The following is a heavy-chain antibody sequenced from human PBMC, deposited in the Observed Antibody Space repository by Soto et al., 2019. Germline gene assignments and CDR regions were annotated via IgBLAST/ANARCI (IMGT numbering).Heavy chain of an antibody. CDR1: GGSISSYY. J-gene: IGHJ4*02. Sequence: SETLSLTCTVSGGSISSYYWSWIRQPPGKGLEWIGYIYYSGSTNYNPSLKSRVTISVDTSKNQFSLKLSSVTAADAAVYYCARGWNYYDSSGHHEPFDYWGQGTLVTVSS. V-gene: IGHV4-59*01. CDR3: ARGWNYYDSSGHHEPFDY. D-gene: IGHD3-22*01. CDR2: IYYSGST.